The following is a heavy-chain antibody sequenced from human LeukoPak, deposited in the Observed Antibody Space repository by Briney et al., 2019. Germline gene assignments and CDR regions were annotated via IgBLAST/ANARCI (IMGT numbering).Heavy chain of an antibody. D-gene: IGHD6-19*01. J-gene: IGHJ6*03. CDR1: GFTFSSYG. Sequence: GGSLRLSCAASGFTFSSYGMTWVRQAPGKGLEWVSYISSSSSTIYYADSVKGRFTISRDNAKNSLYLQLNSLRAEDTAVYYCAREGSDWNYYYYMDVWGKGTTVTVSS. V-gene: IGHV3-48*01. CDR3: AREGSDWNYYYYMDV. CDR2: ISSSSSTI.